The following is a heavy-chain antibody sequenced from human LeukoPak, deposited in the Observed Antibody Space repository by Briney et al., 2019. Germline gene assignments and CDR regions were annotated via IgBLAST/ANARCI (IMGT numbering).Heavy chain of an antibody. CDR1: GFTVSSND. J-gene: IGHJ4*02. Sequence: PGGSLRLSCAASGFTVSSNDMSWVRQAPGKGLEWVSVIYSGGSPYYADSVKGRFTISRDNSKNTLYLQMNSLRAEDTAVYYCARGLQHAWDNSRLDYWGQGTLVTVSS. CDR2: IYSGGSP. V-gene: IGHV3-53*01. CDR3: ARGLQHAWDNSRLDY. D-gene: IGHD6-13*01.